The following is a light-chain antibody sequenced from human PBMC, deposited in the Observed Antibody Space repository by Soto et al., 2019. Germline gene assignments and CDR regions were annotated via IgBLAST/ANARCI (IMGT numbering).Light chain of an antibody. J-gene: IGLJ1*01. V-gene: IGLV2-11*01. Sequence: QSALTQPRSVSGSPGQSVTISCTGTSSDVGGYDYVSWYQHHPGKAPKVTSYDVSKRPSGVPDRFSASKSGNTASLTLSGLPAEDEADYYCSSFVGPYTYVFGTGTKVTVL. CDR2: DVS. CDR3: SSFVGPYTYV. CDR1: SSDVGGYDY.